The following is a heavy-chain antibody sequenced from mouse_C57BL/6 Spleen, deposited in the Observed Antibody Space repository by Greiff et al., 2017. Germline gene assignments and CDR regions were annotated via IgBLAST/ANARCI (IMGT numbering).Heavy chain of an antibody. Sequence: QVQLQQPGAELVKPGASVKLSCKASGYTFTSYWMHWVKQRPGRGLEWIGRIDPNSCGTKYNEKFKSKDTLAVAKPSSPAYMQLSSLTSEVSAVYYCARCVTTVVADYLDYWGQGTTLTVSS. J-gene: IGHJ2*01. CDR1: GYTFTSYW. CDR3: ARCVTTVVADYLDY. V-gene: IGHV1-72*01. D-gene: IGHD1-1*01. CDR2: IDPNSCGT.